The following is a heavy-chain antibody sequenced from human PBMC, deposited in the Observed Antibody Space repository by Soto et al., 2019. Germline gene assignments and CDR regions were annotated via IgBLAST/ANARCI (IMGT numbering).Heavy chain of an antibody. CDR3: ARSQGGSSSLDIYYYYYYGMDV. Sequence: ASVKVSCKAPGGTFSSYAISWVRQAPGQGLEWMGGIIPIFGTANYAQKFQGRVTITADESTSTGYMELSSLRSEDTAVYYCARSQGGSSSLDIYYYYYYGMDVWGQGTTVTVSS. CDR1: GGTFSSYA. J-gene: IGHJ6*02. CDR2: IIPIFGTA. D-gene: IGHD2-15*01. V-gene: IGHV1-69*13.